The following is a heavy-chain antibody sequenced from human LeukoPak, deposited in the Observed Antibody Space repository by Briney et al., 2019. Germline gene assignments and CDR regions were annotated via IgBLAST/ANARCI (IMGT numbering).Heavy chain of an antibody. V-gene: IGHV1-69*05. CDR2: IIPIFGTA. D-gene: IGHD2-2*01. CDR1: GGTFSSYA. Sequence: SVKVSCKASGGTFSSYAISWVRQAPGQGLEWMGGIIPIFGTANYAQKFQGRVTITTDESTSTAYMELSSLRSEDTAVYYCARNIVVVPAAIFGRAFDIWGQGTMVTVSS. J-gene: IGHJ3*02. CDR3: ARNIVVVPAAIFGRAFDI.